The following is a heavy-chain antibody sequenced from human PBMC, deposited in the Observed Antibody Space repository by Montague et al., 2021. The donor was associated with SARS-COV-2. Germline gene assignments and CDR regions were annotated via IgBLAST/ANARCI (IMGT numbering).Heavy chain of an antibody. CDR2: IYSGGST. CDR1: GFTVSSNY. J-gene: IGHJ6*02. D-gene: IGHD3-10*01. V-gene: IGHV3-53*04. Sequence: SLRLSCAASGFTVSSNYMSWVRQAPGKGLEWVSVIYSGGSTYYADSVKGRFTISRHNSKNTLYLQMNSLRAEGTAVYYCARDLTYGSGRSYYYYGMDVWGQGTTVTASS. CDR3: ARDLTYGSGRSYYYYGMDV.